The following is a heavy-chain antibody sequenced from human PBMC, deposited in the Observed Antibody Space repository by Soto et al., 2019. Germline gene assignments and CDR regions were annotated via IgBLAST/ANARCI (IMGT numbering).Heavy chain of an antibody. CDR1: GYTFTSYD. CDR2: MNPNSGNT. CDR3: ARGLSYDFWSGYYLNFDY. D-gene: IGHD3-3*01. Sequence: ASVKVSCKASGYTFTSYDINWVRQATGQGLEWMGWMNPNSGNTGYAQKFQGRVTMARNTSISTAYMELSSLRSEDTAVYYCARGLSYDFWSGYYLNFDYWGQGTLVTVSS. J-gene: IGHJ4*02. V-gene: IGHV1-8*01.